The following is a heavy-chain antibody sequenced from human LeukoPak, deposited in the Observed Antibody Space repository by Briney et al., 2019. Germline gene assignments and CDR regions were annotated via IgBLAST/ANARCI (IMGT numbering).Heavy chain of an antibody. CDR2: INAGNGNT. CDR1: GYTFTSYA. D-gene: IGHD4-17*01. Sequence: GASVKVSCKASGYTFTSYAMHWVRQAPGQRLEWMGWINAGNGNTKYSQKFQGRVTITRDTSASTAYMELSSLRSEDTAVYYCARVGPDFYGDHEDYWGQGTLVTVSS. CDR3: ARVGPDFYGDHEDY. J-gene: IGHJ4*02. V-gene: IGHV1-3*01.